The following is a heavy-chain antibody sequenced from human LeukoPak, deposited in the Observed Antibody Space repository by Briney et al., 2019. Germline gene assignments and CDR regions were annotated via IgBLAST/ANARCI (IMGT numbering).Heavy chain of an antibody. CDR1: GFNFSGYA. J-gene: IGHJ3*01. Sequence: SGGSLKLSCTASGFNFSGYAMSWVRQAPGKGLESVSAISGSGGSTYYADSVKGRFTISRDNSKDTLYMQLNSPRAEDTAVYFCAKGQTTVMAFDVWGQGTMVSVSS. CDR3: AKGQTTVMAFDV. CDR2: ISGSGGST. D-gene: IGHD4-17*01. V-gene: IGHV3-23*01.